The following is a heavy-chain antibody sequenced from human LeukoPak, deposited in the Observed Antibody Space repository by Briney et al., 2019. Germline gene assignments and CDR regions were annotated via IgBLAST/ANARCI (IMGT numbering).Heavy chain of an antibody. J-gene: IGHJ3*02. Sequence: PGGSLRLSCAASGVTFSSYGMSWVRQAPGKGLEWVSAISGSGGSTYYADSVKGRFTISRDNAKNSLYLQMNSLRAEDTAVYYCARAKRNGFDIWGQGTMVTVSS. CDR1: GVTFSSYG. CDR3: ARAKRNGFDI. V-gene: IGHV3-23*01. CDR2: ISGSGGST.